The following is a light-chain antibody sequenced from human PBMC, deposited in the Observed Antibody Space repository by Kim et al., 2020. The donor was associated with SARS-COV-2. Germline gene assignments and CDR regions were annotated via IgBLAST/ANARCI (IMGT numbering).Light chain of an antibody. V-gene: IGKV1-39*01. CDR1: QRISSS. J-gene: IGKJ1*01. Sequence: DIQMTQSPSSLSASVGDRVTITCRTSQRISSSLNWYQQKPGTAPKLLIYAASGLQSGVPSRFSGSGSGTDFTLTINGLQPEDFATYFCQQSYTFPRTFGQETEVDIK. CDR2: AAS. CDR3: QQSYTFPRT.